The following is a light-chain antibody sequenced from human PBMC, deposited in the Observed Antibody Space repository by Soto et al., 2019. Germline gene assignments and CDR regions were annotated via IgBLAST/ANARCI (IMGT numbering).Light chain of an antibody. CDR2: KAS. CDR3: QQRSNWPRT. CDR1: QTISSW. Sequence: DIQMTQSPSTLSGSVGDRVTITCRASQTISSWLAWYQQKPWKAPKLLIYKASTLKSGVPSRFSGSGSGTDFTLTISSLEPEDFAVYYCQQRSNWPRTFGQGTKVDIK. V-gene: IGKV1-5*03. J-gene: IGKJ1*01.